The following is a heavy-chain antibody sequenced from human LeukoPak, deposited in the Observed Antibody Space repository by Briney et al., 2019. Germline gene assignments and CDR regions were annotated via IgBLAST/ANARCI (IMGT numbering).Heavy chain of an antibody. CDR2: INRSGGSI. J-gene: IGHJ4*02. V-gene: IGHV1-46*01. Sequence: ASVKVSCKASGYTFTSYYMHWVRQAPGQGLEWMGVINRSGGSISYAQKFQGRVTMTRDTSTSTVYMELSSLRSEDTAVYSCARDKVWYSSSWYLDYWGQGTLVTVSS. CDR3: ARDKVWYSSSWYLDY. CDR1: GYTFTSYY. D-gene: IGHD6-13*01.